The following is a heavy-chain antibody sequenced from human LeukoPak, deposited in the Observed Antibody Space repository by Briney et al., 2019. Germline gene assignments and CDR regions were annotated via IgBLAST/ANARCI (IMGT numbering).Heavy chain of an antibody. D-gene: IGHD6-19*01. CDR2: INHSGST. CDR1: GGSFSGYY. J-gene: IGHJ6*03. V-gene: IGHV4-34*01. CDR3: ARDDVAVAGNFGGYYYYMDV. Sequence: SETLSLTCAVYGGSFSGYYWSWIRQPPGKGLEWIGEINHSGSTNYNPSLKSRVTISVDTSKNQFSLKLSSVTAADTAVYYCARDDVAVAGNFGGYYYYMDVWGKGTTVTISS.